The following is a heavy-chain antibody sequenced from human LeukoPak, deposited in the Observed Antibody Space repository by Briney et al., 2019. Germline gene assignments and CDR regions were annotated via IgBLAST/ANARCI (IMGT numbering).Heavy chain of an antibody. D-gene: IGHD6-13*01. CDR3: ASTFPKYSSSWDY. CDR2: IYYSGST. V-gene: IGHV4-39*01. Sequence: SETLSLTCTVSGGSISSSSYYWGWIRQPPGKGLEWIGSIYYSGSTYYNPSLKSRVTISVDTSKNQFSLKLSSVTAADTAVYYCASTFPKYSSSWDYWGQGTLVTVSS. CDR1: GGSISSSSYY. J-gene: IGHJ4*02.